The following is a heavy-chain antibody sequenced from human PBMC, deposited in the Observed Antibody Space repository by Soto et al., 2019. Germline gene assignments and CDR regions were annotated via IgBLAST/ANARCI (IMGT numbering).Heavy chain of an antibody. J-gene: IGHJ4*02. CDR3: VKDDGGYPSTVPH. Sequence: EVQLLESGGGLVQPGGSLRLSCAASGITITNYPMSWVRQAPGKGLDWVSGISGSGDRTYYADSAKGRFTISKDISRNSLSLQLDSLGVEDTAVYFCVKDDGGYPSTVPHWVQGTLVTVSS. CDR1: GITITNYP. V-gene: IGHV3-23*01. D-gene: IGHD3-22*01. CDR2: ISGSGDRT.